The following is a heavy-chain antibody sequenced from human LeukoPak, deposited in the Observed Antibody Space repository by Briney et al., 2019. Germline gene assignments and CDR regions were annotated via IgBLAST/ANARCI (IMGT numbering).Heavy chain of an antibody. V-gene: IGHV3-48*03. Sequence: GGSLRLSCAASGFTFSSYEMNWVRQAPGKGLEWVSYISSSGRTIYYADSVRGRFTISRDNAKNSLYLQMNSLRAEDTAIYFCARRGNLARAFFDYWGQGTLVIASS. CDR3: ARRGNLARAFFDY. CDR2: ISSSGRTI. J-gene: IGHJ4*02. D-gene: IGHD1-14*01. CDR1: GFTFSSYE.